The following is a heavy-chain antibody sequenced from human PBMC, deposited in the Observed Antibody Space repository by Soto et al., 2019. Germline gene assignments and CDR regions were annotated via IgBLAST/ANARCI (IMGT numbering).Heavy chain of an antibody. V-gene: IGHV3-30*18. Sequence: QVQLVESGGGVVQPGRSLRLSCAASGFTFSSYGMHWVRQAPGKGLEWVAVISYDGSNKYYADSVKGRFTISRDNSKNTLYLQMNSVRAEDTAVYYCAKVGTGIAAAAFDYWGQGTLVTVSS. J-gene: IGHJ4*02. CDR3: AKVGTGIAAAAFDY. D-gene: IGHD6-13*01. CDR1: GFTFSSYG. CDR2: ISYDGSNK.